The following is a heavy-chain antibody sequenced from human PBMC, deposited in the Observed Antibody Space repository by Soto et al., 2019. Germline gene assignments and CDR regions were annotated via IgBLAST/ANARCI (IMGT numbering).Heavy chain of an antibody. D-gene: IGHD7-27*01. V-gene: IGHV4-34*01. CDR1: GGSFSGYY. CDR2: INHSGST. CDR3: ASGFSPNPNDYYYGMDV. J-gene: IGHJ6*02. Sequence: QVQLQQWGAGLLKPSETLSLTCAVYGGSFSGYYWSWIRQPPGKGLEWIGEINHSGSTNYNPSLKSRVTISVDTSKNQFSLKLSSVTAADTAVYYCASGFSPNPNDYYYGMDVWGQGTTGT.